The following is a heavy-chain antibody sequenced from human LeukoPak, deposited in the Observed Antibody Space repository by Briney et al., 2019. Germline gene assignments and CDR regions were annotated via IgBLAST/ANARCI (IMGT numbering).Heavy chain of an antibody. Sequence: KSGGSLRLSCAASGFTFSDYYMSWIRQAPGKGLEWVSYISSSSSYTNYADSVKGRFTISRDNAKNSLYLQMNSLRAEDTAVYYCAGAPHYSNYGPYYYGMDVWGQGTTVTVSS. J-gene: IGHJ6*02. CDR2: ISSSSSYT. CDR3: AGAPHYSNYGPYYYGMDV. CDR1: GFTFSDYY. D-gene: IGHD4-11*01. V-gene: IGHV3-11*06.